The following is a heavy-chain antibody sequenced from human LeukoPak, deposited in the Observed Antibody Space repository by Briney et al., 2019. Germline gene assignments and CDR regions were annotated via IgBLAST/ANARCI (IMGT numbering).Heavy chain of an antibody. CDR2: IKHIGST. CDR3: ARRVSGYDYVWGSYHFDY. Sequence: SETLSLTCDVYGASFSGDYWSWIRQPPGKGLEWIGEIKHIGSTNYNPSLKSRVTISVDTSTNQFSLKLSSVTAADTAVYYCARRVSGYDYVWGSYHFDYWGQGTLVTVSS. J-gene: IGHJ4*02. D-gene: IGHD3-16*02. V-gene: IGHV4-34*01. CDR1: GASFSGDY.